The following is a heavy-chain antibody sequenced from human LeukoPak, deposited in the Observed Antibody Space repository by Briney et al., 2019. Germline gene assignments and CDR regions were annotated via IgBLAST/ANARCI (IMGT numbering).Heavy chain of an antibody. Sequence: GGSLRLSCASSGFTFNTFNMNWFRQAPGKWLEWVSSINSGGDYKYYADSVKGRFTTSRDNAKNSLSLQLNTLRVEDTAIYYCARGHYDVLASSYKWTPDYWGQGTLVTVSS. J-gene: IGHJ4*02. D-gene: IGHD3-9*01. V-gene: IGHV3-21*01. CDR2: INSGGDYK. CDR1: GFTFNTFN. CDR3: ARGHYDVLASSYKWTPDY.